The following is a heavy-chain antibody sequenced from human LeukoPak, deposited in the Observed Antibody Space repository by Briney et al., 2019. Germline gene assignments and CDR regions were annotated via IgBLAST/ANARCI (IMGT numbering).Heavy chain of an antibody. D-gene: IGHD4-17*01. CDR2: IYYSGST. V-gene: IGHV4-39*01. J-gene: IGHJ4*02. Sequence: SETLSLTCTVSGGSISSSSYYWGWIRQPPGKGLEWIGSIYYSGSTYYNPSLKSRVTISVDTSKNQFSLKLSSVTAADMAVYYCARITVTTGGVDYWGQGTLVTVSS. CDR1: GGSISSSSYY. CDR3: ARITVTTGGVDY.